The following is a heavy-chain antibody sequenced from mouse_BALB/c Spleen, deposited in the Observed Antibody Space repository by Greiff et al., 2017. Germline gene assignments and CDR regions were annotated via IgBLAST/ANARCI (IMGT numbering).Heavy chain of an antibody. D-gene: IGHD1-1*01. CDR3: ARSTTVDYYAMDY. V-gene: IGHV1-18*01. J-gene: IGHJ4*01. Sequence: EVQLQQSGPELVKPGASVKIPCKASGYTFTDYNMDWVKQSHGKSLEWIGDINPNNGGTIYNQKFKGKATLTVDKSSSTAYMELRSLTSEDTAVYDCARSTTVDYYAMDYWGQGTSVTVSS. CDR2: INPNNGGT. CDR1: GYTFTDYN.